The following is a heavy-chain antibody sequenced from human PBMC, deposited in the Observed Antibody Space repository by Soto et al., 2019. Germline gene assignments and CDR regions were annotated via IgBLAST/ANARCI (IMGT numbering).Heavy chain of an antibody. CDR2: IRSKGHNYAT. Sequence: GSLRLSCAASGFAFSGSAMYWVRQASGKGPEWVGRIRSKGHNYATEYAASVKGRFTISRDDSKNTAYLQMNSLQTEDTAVYYCTRDLFSYDYSGILWFDPWGQGTLVTVSS. D-gene: IGHD3-16*01. J-gene: IGHJ5*02. CDR1: GFAFSGSA. CDR3: TRDLFSYDYSGILWFDP. V-gene: IGHV3-73*01.